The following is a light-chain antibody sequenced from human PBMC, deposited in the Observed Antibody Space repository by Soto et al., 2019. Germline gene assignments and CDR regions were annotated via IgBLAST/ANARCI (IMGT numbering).Light chain of an antibody. Sequence: QSVLTQPPSVSAAPGQRVTISCSGSSSNIGNNHVFWYQHLPGTAPKLLIYDNHKRPSGIPDRFSGSKSGTSATLGITGLQTGDEADYYCGTWDSSLSAGVFGGGTQLTVL. CDR3: GTWDSSLSAGV. CDR1: SSNIGNNH. J-gene: IGLJ3*02. V-gene: IGLV1-51*01. CDR2: DNH.